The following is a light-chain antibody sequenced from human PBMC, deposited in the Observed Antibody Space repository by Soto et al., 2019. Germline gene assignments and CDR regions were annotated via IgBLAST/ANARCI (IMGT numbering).Light chain of an antibody. CDR2: GVS. J-gene: IGKJ2*01. V-gene: IGKV3-20*01. CDR1: QRVSSSY. CDR3: QQYGSALYT. Sequence: EIVLTQSTGTLSLSPGERATLSCRASQRVSSSYLAWYQQKPGQAPRLLIYGVSRRATGIPDRFSCSGSGTEFTLTISRLEPEDFAVYYCQQYGSALYTLGQGTKLEIK.